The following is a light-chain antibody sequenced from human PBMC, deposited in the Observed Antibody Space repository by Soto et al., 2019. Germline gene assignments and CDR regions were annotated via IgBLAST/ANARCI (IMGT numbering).Light chain of an antibody. Sequence: DIQMTQSPSSLSASVGDRVTITCRTSQNINSYLNWYQQKPGKAPNLLIYAASTLQRGVPSRFSGTGSETDFTLTISSLQPEDVATYYCQQSFTTPRTFGQGTKVEVK. J-gene: IGKJ1*01. V-gene: IGKV1-39*01. CDR2: AAS. CDR1: QNINSY. CDR3: QQSFTTPRT.